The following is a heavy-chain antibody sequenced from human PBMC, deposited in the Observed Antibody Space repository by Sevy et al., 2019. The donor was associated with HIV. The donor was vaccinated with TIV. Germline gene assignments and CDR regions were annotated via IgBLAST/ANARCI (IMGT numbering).Heavy chain of an antibody. Sequence: SETLSLTCTVSGGSISSYYWSWIRQPPGKGLEWIGYIYYSGSTNYNPSLKSRVTISVDTSKNQFSLSLSSVTAADTAVYYCAREEVAAAGNDGKNYYYYYYMDVWGKGTTVTVSS. J-gene: IGHJ6*03. D-gene: IGHD6-13*01. CDR1: GGSISSYY. CDR3: AREEVAAAGNDGKNYYYYYYMDV. V-gene: IGHV4-59*01. CDR2: IYYSGST.